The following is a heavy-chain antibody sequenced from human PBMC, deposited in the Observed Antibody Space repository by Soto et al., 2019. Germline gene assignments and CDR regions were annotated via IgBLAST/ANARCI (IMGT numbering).Heavy chain of an antibody. CDR3: ARDTNFYASGSGVDY. Sequence: EVQVVESGGGLVKPGGSLRLSCAASGFSFSTYSMSWVRQAPGKGLDWVSSITSSSNYIHYTDSVKGRFTISRDNAKSSLYLQMNSLRGEDTGVYYCARDTNFYASGSGVDYWGQGTLVTVSS. CDR1: GFSFSTYS. CDR2: ITSSSNYI. J-gene: IGHJ4*02. V-gene: IGHV3-21*01. D-gene: IGHD3-10*01.